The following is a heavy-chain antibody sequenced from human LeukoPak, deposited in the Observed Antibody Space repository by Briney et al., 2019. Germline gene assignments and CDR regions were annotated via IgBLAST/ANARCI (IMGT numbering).Heavy chain of an antibody. J-gene: IGHJ4*02. Sequence: PPETLSLTCTVSGGSISSSSYYWGWIRQPPGEGLEWIGEIYHSGSTNYHPSLKSRVTISVDKSKHQFSLKLSSVTAADTAVYYCARGPRYFDDWGQGTLVTVSS. CDR2: IYHSGST. V-gene: IGHV4-39*07. CDR3: ARGPRYFDD. CDR1: GGSISSSSYY.